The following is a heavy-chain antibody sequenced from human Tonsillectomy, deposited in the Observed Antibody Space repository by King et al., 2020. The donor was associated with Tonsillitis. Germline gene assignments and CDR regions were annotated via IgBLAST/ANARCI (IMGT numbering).Heavy chain of an antibody. D-gene: IGHD3-22*01. CDR3: AREGYYDSSGYLGVYY. CDR2: IKQDGSEK. J-gene: IGHJ4*02. Sequence: VQLVESGGGLVQPGGSLRLSCAASGFTFSSYWMSWVRQAPGKGLEWVAIIKQDGSEKYYVDSVKGRFTISRDNAKNSLYLQMNSLRAEDTAVYYCAREGYYDSSGYLGVYYWGQGTLGTVSS. V-gene: IGHV3-7*01. CDR1: GFTFSSYW.